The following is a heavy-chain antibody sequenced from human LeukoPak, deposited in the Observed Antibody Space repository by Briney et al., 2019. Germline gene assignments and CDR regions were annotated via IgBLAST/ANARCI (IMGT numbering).Heavy chain of an antibody. CDR1: GYTFTSYG. CDR3: ARTTYGDYADLDPYADF. CDR2: ISAYNGNT. J-gene: IGHJ4*02. Sequence: ASVKVSCKASGYTFTSYGISWVRQAPGQGLEWMGWISAYNGNTNYVQKLQGRVTMTTDTSTSTAYMELRSLRSDDTAVYYCARTTYGDYADLDPYADFWGQGTLVTVSS. V-gene: IGHV1-18*01. D-gene: IGHD4-17*01.